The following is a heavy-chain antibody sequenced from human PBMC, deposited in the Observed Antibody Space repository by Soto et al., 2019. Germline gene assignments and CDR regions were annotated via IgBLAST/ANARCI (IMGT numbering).Heavy chain of an antibody. D-gene: IGHD6-25*01. J-gene: IGHJ6*02. CDR1: GFTFRSYA. CDR3: AKSPRPMAAAKKYVMDA. Sequence: VGSLRLSCAASGFTFRSYAMTWVRQAAGKGLEWVSSVTTDGVRTYFADSVKGRFTISRDNSKSTLYLQMNSLRAEDTAVYYCAKSPRPMAAAKKYVMDAWGQGTTVTVSS. CDR2: VTTDGVRT. V-gene: IGHV3-23*01.